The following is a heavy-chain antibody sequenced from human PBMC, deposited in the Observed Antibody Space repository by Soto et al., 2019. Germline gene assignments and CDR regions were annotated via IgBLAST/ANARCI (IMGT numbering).Heavy chain of an antibody. D-gene: IGHD6-13*01. J-gene: IGHJ6*02. CDR3: ARSLAAAYLVYYYYGMDV. Sequence: SETLSLTCTVSGGSISSSSYYWGWIRQPPGKGLEWIGSIYYSGSTYYNPSLKSRVTISVDTSKNQFSLKLSSVTAADTAVYYCARSLAAAYLVYYYYGMDVWGQGTTVTVSS. CDR1: GGSISSSSYY. CDR2: IYYSGST. V-gene: IGHV4-39*01.